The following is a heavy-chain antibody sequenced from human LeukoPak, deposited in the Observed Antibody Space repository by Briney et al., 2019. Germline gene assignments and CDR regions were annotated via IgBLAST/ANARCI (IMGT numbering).Heavy chain of an antibody. CDR1: GFTFSDYY. Sequence: GGSLRLSCAASGFTFSDYYMSWIRQAPGKGLEWVSYISTTSSYTDYADSVRGRFTISRDNAKNLLYLQMNSLGPEDTAVYYCARDWYCSSSICYTDRNWFDPWGQGTLVTVSS. V-gene: IGHV3-11*05. CDR3: ARDWYCSSSICYTDRNWFDP. J-gene: IGHJ5*02. CDR2: ISTTSSYT. D-gene: IGHD2-2*02.